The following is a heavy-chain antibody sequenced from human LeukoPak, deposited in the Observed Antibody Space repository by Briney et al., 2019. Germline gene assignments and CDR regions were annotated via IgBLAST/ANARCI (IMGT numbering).Heavy chain of an antibody. D-gene: IGHD1-1*01. CDR3: ATTRTDFHFDC. V-gene: IGHV3-7*01. CDR1: GFTFSSYW. Sequence: GGSLRLSCAASGFTFSSYWMTWVRQAPGKGLEWVANIKQDGSEKYYVDSVKGRFAISRDNAKNTVYLQVNSLRAEDTAVYYCATTRTDFHFDCWGQGTLVTVSS. CDR2: IKQDGSEK. J-gene: IGHJ4*02.